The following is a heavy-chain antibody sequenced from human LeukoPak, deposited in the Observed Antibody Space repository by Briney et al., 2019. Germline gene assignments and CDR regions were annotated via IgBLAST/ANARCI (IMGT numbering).Heavy chain of an antibody. CDR3: ARRQFCFDASVYRAAFDY. Sequence: PSETLSLTCTVSGGFITSSSYYWGWIRQPPGKGLEWIGSIYYSGTTYYNPSLKSRVTISVDTSKTQYSLKLSSVTAADTAVYFCARRQFCFDASVYRAAFDYWGQGTLVTVSS. V-gene: IGHV4-39*01. CDR1: GGFITSSSYY. J-gene: IGHJ4*02. CDR2: IYYSGTT. D-gene: IGHD5/OR15-5a*01.